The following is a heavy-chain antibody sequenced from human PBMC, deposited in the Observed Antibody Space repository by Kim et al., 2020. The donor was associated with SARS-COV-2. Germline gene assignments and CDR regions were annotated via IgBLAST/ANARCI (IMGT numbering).Heavy chain of an antibody. CDR1: GFTFSSYA. D-gene: IGHD1-26*01. CDR3: AYIVGADRKLSFDI. Sequence: GGSLRLSCAASGFTFSSYAMHWVRQAPGKGLEWVAVISYDGSNKYYADSVKGRFTISRDNSKNTLYLQMNSLRAEDTAVYYCAYIVGADRKLSFDIWGQG. CDR2: ISYDGSNK. V-gene: IGHV3-30*04. J-gene: IGHJ3*02.